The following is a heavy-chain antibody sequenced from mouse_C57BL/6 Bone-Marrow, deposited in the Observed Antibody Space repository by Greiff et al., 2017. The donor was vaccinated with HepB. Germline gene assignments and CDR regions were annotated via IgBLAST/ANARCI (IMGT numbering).Heavy chain of an antibody. J-gene: IGHJ4*01. CDR3: AREGWKGNARDY. CDR1: GFTFSDYY. CDR2: ISNGGGST. Sequence: EVQLVESGGGLVQPGGSLKLSCAASGFTFSDYYMYWVRQTPEKRLEWVAYISNGGGSTYYPDTVKGRFTISRDNAKNTLYLQMSGLKSEDTAMYYCAREGWKGNARDYGGQGTSVTGSS. D-gene: IGHD2-3*01. V-gene: IGHV5-12*01.